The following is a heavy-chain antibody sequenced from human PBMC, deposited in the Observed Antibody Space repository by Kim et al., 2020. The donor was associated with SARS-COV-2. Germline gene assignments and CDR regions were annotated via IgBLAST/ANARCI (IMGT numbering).Heavy chain of an antibody. V-gene: IGHV3-74*01. CDR2: RI. CDR3: ARGSSTSCYD. Sequence: RINYADSVKGRFTVSRDNAKNTLYLEMNSLRAEDTAVYYCARGSSTSCYDWGQGALVTVSS. D-gene: IGHD2-2*01. J-gene: IGHJ4*02.